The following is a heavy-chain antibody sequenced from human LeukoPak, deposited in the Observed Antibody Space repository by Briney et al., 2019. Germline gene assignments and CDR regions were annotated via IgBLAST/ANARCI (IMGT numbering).Heavy chain of an antibody. Sequence: SETLSLTCTVSGGSISSYYWSWIRQPPGKGLEWIGYIYYSGSTNYSPSLKSRVTISVDTSKNQFSLKLSSVTAADTAVYYCARSLYPNWYFDLWGRGTLVTVSS. CDR3: ARSLYPNWYFDL. CDR2: IYYSGST. D-gene: IGHD2-2*01. CDR1: GGSISSYY. J-gene: IGHJ2*01. V-gene: IGHV4-59*01.